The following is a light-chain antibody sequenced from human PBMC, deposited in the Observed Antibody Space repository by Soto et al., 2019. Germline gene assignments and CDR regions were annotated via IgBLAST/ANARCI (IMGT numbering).Light chain of an antibody. J-gene: IGKJ1*01. CDR1: QSVNTKY. CDR2: GAS. CDR3: QQYNNWPWT. Sequence: EIVLTQSPGTLSLSPGERATLSCRASQSVNTKYLAWYQQKPGQAPRLLIHGASTRATSFPARFSGSGSGTDFTLTISSLQSEDFAVYYCQQYNNWPWTFGQGTKVDIK. V-gene: IGKV3-15*01.